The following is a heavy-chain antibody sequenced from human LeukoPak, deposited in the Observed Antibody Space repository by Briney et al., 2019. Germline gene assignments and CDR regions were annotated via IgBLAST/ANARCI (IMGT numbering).Heavy chain of an antibody. Sequence: SETLSLTCTVSGGSISSSNYYWGWIRQPPGKGLEWISSIYYSGGTYYNPSLKSRVTISVDTSKNQFSLKLSSVTAADTAVYYCARCLLRYFDWPAYYFDYWGQGTLVTVSS. CDR1: GGSISSSNYY. D-gene: IGHD3-9*01. J-gene: IGHJ4*02. CDR3: ARCLLRYFDWPAYYFDY. CDR2: IYYSGGT. V-gene: IGHV4-39*01.